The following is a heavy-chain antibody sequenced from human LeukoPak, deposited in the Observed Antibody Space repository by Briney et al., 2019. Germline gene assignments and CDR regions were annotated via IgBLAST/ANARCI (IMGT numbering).Heavy chain of an antibody. CDR2: IYSSGST. D-gene: IGHD6-19*01. Sequence: SETLSLTCTVSGDSIGSSSYYWGWIRQPPGKGLEWIGSIYSSGSTYYNPSLKSRLTISVDTSKNQFSLKLSSVTAADTAVYYCARHFSYSSGPHYYYYYGMDVWGQGTTVTVSS. CDR1: GDSIGSSSYY. V-gene: IGHV4-39*01. CDR3: ARHFSYSSGPHYYYYYGMDV. J-gene: IGHJ6*02.